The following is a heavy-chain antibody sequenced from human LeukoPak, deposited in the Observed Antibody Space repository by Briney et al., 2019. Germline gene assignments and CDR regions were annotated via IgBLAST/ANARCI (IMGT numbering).Heavy chain of an antibody. CDR3: ARVGLGYCSGGSCYDNDY. J-gene: IGHJ4*02. D-gene: IGHD2-15*01. V-gene: IGHV1-2*02. CDR1: GYTFTGYY. CDR2: INTNSGGT. Sequence: ASVKVSCKASGYTFTGYYMHWVRQAPGQGLEWMGWINTNSGGTNYAQKFQGRVTMTRDTSISTAYMELSRLRSDDTAVYYCARVGLGYCSGGSCYDNDYWGQGTLVTVSS.